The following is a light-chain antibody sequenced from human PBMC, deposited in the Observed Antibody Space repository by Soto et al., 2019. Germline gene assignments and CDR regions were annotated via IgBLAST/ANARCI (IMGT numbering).Light chain of an antibody. CDR2: GNS. V-gene: IGLV1-40*01. J-gene: IGLJ2*01. CDR1: SSNIGAGYD. Sequence: QSVLTQPPSVSGAPGQRVTISCTGSSSNIGAGYDVHWYQQLPGTAPKLLIYGNSNRPSGVPDRFSGSKSGTSASLAITGLQAEDEADYDCQSSDSSLSGVVFGGGTQLTVL. CDR3: QSSDSSLSGVV.